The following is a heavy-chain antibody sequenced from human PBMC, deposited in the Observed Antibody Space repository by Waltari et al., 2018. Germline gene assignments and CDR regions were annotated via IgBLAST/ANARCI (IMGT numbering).Heavy chain of an antibody. CDR3: AKGGRAAAARFDY. D-gene: IGHD6-13*01. CDR1: GFTFSSYA. Sequence: EVQLLESGGGLVQPGGSLRLSCAASGFTFSSYAMSWVRQAPGKGLGWGSGLSGSGGRPYDADSGNGRFTISRDNSKNTLYLQMNSLRAEDTAVYYCAKGGRAAAARFDYWGQGTLVTVSS. V-gene: IGHV3-23*01. J-gene: IGHJ4*02. CDR2: LSGSGGRP.